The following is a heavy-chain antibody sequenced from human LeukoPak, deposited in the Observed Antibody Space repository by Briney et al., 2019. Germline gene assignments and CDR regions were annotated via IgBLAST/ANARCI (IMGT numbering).Heavy chain of an antibody. J-gene: IGHJ4*02. CDR1: GASVSSGSYY. CDR3: ARGSRGYTYG. D-gene: IGHD5-18*01. V-gene: IGHV4-61*01. Sequence: SETLSLTCTVSGASVSSGSYYWSWIRQPPGKGLEWIGYIYYSGSTNYNPSLKSRVTISVDTSKNQFSLKLSSVTAADTAVYYCARGSRGYTYGWGQGTLVTVSS. CDR2: IYYSGST.